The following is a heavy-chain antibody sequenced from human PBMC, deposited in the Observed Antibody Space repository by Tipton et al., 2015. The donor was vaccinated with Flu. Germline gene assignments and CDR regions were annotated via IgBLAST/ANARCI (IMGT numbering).Heavy chain of an antibody. CDR3: ARQGKDTGDYLASFDI. CDR1: GDSISSSSY. CDR2: GDYSEST. J-gene: IGHJ3*02. V-gene: IGHV4-39*07. Sequence: TLSLTCTVPGDSISSSSYWGWIRQPPGKGLEWIGSGDYSESTYYNPSLKSRVTISVDTSKSQFSLKLSSVTAADTAVYYCARQGKDTGDYLASFDIWGQGTMVTVSS. D-gene: IGHD7-27*01.